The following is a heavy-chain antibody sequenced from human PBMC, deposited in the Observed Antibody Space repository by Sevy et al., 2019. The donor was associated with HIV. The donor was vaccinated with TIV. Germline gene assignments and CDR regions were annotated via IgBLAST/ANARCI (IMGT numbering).Heavy chain of an antibody. CDR3: AGAGGTVSGYYYYGMDV. CDR2: IYYSGST. V-gene: IGHV4-59*01. J-gene: IGHJ6*02. CDR1: GGSISSYY. Sequence: SETLSLTCTVSGGSISSYYWSWIRQPPGKGLEWIGYIYYSGSTNYNPSLKSRVTISGDTSKNQFSLKLCSVTAADTAVYYCAGAGGTVSGYYYYGMDVWGQGTTVTVSS. D-gene: IGHD4-17*01.